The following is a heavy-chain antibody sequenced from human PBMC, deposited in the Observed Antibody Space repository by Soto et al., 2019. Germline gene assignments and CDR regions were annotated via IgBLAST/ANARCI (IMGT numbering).Heavy chain of an antibody. CDR1: GFTFSSYS. V-gene: IGHV3-21*01. CDR3: ARARSPGVLMVYAHTYYMDA. J-gene: IGHJ6*03. Sequence: GGSLRLSCAASGFTFSSYSMNWVRQAPGKGLERVSSISSSSSYIYYADSVKGRFTISRDNAKNSLYLQMNSLRAEDTAVYYCARARSPGVLMVYAHTYYMDAWGKGTTVTVSS. D-gene: IGHD2-8*01. CDR2: ISSSSSYI.